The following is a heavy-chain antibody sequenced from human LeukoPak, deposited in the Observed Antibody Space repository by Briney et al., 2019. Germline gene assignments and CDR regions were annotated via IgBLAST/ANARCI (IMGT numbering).Heavy chain of an antibody. Sequence: PGGSLRLSCAASGFTFSSYAMSWVRQAPGKGLEWVSAISGSGGSTYYADSVKGRFTVSRDNSKNTLILQMNSLRVEDTALYYCTKRVKYGGTWDHFADWGQGTLVTVSS. CDR3: TKRVKYGGTWDHFAD. V-gene: IGHV3-23*01. CDR2: ISGSGGST. D-gene: IGHD1-26*01. CDR1: GFTFSSYA. J-gene: IGHJ4*02.